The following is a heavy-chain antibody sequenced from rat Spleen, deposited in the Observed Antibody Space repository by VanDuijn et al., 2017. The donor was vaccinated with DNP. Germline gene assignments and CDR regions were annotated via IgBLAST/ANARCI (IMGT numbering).Heavy chain of an antibody. CDR2: ISYDGSST. J-gene: IGHJ4*01. D-gene: IGHD1-12*03. V-gene: IGHV5-7*01. CDR3: ARGYSPMDA. Sequence: EVQLVESGGGLVQPGRSLKLSCAASGFTFSDYNMAWVRHAPKKGLEWVATISYDGSSTYYRDSVKGRFTISRDNAKSTLYLQMDSLRSEDTATYYCARGYSPMDAWGQGTSVTVSS. CDR1: GFTFSDYN.